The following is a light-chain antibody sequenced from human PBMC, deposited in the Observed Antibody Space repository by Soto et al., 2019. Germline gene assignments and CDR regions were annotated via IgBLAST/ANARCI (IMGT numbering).Light chain of an antibody. CDR2: DAS. V-gene: IGKV3-11*01. CDR1: QGVSSY. J-gene: IGKJ2*01. CDR3: QQRSDWYT. Sequence: EIVLTQSPATLSLSPGERATLSCRASQGVSSYLAWYQQKPGQAPRLLIYDASNRATGIPARFSGSGSGTDFTLTISSIEPEDFAVYYCQQRSDWYTFGQGTKLEIK.